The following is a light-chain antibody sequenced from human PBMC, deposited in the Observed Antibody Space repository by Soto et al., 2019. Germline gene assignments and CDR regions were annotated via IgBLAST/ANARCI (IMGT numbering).Light chain of an antibody. J-gene: IGKJ4*01. CDR2: DAS. CDR1: QSVSSY. V-gene: IGKV3D-11*02. CDR3: QRRRYRHSPRT. Sequence: TQSPASLSASVGDRVTITCRASQSVSSYLAWYQQKPGQAPRLLIYDASNRATGIPARFSGSGSGTDLTLTISSLGPQAFAFSDCQRRRYRHSPRTFGRGTKVDIK.